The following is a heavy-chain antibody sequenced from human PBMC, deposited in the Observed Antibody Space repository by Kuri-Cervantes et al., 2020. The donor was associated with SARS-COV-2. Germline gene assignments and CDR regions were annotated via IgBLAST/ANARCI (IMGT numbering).Heavy chain of an antibody. V-gene: IGHV3-73*01. CDR1: GFLFSDSA. CDR2: VRGKANNYAT. J-gene: IGHJ3*02. CDR3: TRHDI. Sequence: GESLKISCEVSGFLFSDSAIHWVRQASGKGLEWVGRVRGKANNYATAYAVSVKGRFTISRDDSKNTAYLQMNSLKTEDTAVYYCTRHDIWGQGTMVTVSS.